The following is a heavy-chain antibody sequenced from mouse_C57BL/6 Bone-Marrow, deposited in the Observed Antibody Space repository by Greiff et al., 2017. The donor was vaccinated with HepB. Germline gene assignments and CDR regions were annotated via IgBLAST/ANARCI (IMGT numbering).Heavy chain of an antibody. J-gene: IGHJ3*01. D-gene: IGHD1-1*01. CDR1: GFSLTSYG. CDR2: IWRGGST. Sequence: QVQLQQSGPGLVQPSQSLSITCTVSGFSLTSYGVHWVRQSPGKGLEWLGVIWRGGSTDYNAAFISRLSISKDNSKSQVFFKMTSMQADDTAIYYWAKELRGAWFAYWGQGTLVTVSA. CDR3: AKELRGAWFAY. V-gene: IGHV2-2*01.